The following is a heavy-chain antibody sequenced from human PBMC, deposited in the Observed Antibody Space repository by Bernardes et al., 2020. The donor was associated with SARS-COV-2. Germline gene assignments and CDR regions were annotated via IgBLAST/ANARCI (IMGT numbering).Heavy chain of an antibody. CDR1: GFTVSSNY. CDR3: ARDLGSYYDSKRYYYYYYGMDV. CDR2: IYSGGST. Sequence: GGSLRLSCAASGFTVSSNYMSWVRQAPGKGLEWVSVIYSGGSTYYADSVKGRFTISRDNSKNTLYLQMNSLRAEDTAVYYCARDLGSYYDSKRYYYYYYGMDVWGQGTTVTVSS. V-gene: IGHV3-53*01. J-gene: IGHJ6*02. D-gene: IGHD3-22*01.